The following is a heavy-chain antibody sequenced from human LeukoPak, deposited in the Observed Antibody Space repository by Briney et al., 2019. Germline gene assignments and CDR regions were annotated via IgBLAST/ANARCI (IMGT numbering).Heavy chain of an antibody. D-gene: IGHD3-3*01. V-gene: IGHV3-7*01. CDR2: IKQDGSEK. CDR1: GFTFSSYW. CDR3: ARDQAIFGVVIIGGWFDP. J-gene: IGHJ5*02. Sequence: GGSLRLSCAASGFTFSSYWMSWVRQAPGKGLEWVANIKQDGSEKYYVDSVEGRFTISRDNAKNSLYLQMNSLRAEDTAVYYCARDQAIFGVVIIGGWFDPWGQGTLVTVSS.